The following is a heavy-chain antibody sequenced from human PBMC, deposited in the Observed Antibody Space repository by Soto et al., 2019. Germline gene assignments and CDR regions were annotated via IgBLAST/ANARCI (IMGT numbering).Heavy chain of an antibody. CDR1: GFSVSSYY. CDR2: IHNGGET. V-gene: IGHV3-66*01. D-gene: IGHD2-15*01. CDR3: ARDSWSQY. Sequence: GGSLRLSCAASGFSVSSYYMNWVRQAPGKGLEWVSIIHNGGETYYADSVKDRFTVSRDNSKNKVFFQMNSLRVEDSAVYYCARDSWSQYWGQGTLVTVSS. J-gene: IGHJ1*01.